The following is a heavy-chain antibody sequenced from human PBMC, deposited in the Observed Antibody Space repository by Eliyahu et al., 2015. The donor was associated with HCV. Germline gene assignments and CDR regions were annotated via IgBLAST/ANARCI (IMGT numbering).Heavy chain of an antibody. CDR3: ARDLGYCNSASCYTLFDY. Sequence: EVQLVESGGGLVQPGGSLRLXCAASGFPFXSNWXNWVRQAPGKGLEWVANIKQDGSEKYYVDSVKGRFTISRDNAKNSLYLQMNSLRAEDTAVYYCARDLGYCNSASCYTLFDYWGQGILVTVSS. V-gene: IGHV3-7*01. CDR1: GFPFXSNW. J-gene: IGHJ4*02. D-gene: IGHD2-2*02. CDR2: IKQDGSEK.